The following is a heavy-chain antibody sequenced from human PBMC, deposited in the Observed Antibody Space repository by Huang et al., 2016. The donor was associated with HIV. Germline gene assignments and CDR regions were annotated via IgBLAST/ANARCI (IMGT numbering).Heavy chain of an antibody. Sequence: EVQLLESGGGLTQPGGSRRLSCAASGFAFSSYAMSWVRQATGKGLQWVSVISGSGGSTNYADSVKGRFTISRDNSKNTLHLQMNSLRAEDTAIYYCAKDQSLDVWGQGTTVTVSS. CDR1: GFAFSSYA. CDR2: ISGSGGST. CDR3: AKDQSLDV. J-gene: IGHJ6*02. V-gene: IGHV3-23*01.